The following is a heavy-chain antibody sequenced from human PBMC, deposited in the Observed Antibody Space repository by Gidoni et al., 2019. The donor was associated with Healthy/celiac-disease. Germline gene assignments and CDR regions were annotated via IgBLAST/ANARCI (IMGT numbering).Heavy chain of an antibody. Sequence: EVQLVESGGGLVQPGGSLRLSCAASGFTFSSYEMNWVRQAPGKGLEWVSYISSSGSTIYYADSVKGRFTISRDNAKNSLYLQMNSLRAEDTAVYYCASYYGSGSYYPGEDYWGQGTLVTVSS. CDR2: ISSSGSTI. CDR3: ASYYGSGSYYPGEDY. V-gene: IGHV3-48*03. CDR1: GFTFSSYE. D-gene: IGHD3-10*01. J-gene: IGHJ4*02.